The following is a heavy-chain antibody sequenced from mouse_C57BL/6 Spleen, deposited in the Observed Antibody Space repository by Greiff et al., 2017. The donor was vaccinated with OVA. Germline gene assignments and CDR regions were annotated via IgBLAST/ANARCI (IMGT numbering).Heavy chain of an antibody. CDR2: IYPGSGST. CDR1: GYTFTSYW. D-gene: IGHD2-3*01. CDR3: ARDGERLYAMDY. Sequence: QVHVKQSGAELVRPGTSVKMSCKASGYTFTSYWITWVKQRPGQGLEWIGDIYPGSGSTNYNEKFKSKATLTVDTSSSTAYMQLSSLTSEDSAVYYCARDGERLYAMDYWGQGTSVTVSS. J-gene: IGHJ4*01. V-gene: IGHV1-55*01.